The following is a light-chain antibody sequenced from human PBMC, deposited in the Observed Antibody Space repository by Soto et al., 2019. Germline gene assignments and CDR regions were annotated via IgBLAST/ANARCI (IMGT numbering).Light chain of an antibody. CDR1: QSFSNY. CDR3: QQRSNWPPWT. CDR2: DAS. J-gene: IGKJ1*01. V-gene: IGKV3-11*01. Sequence: ENVLTQSPATLSLSPGERATLSCRASQSFSNYLAWYQQKPGQAPRLLIYDASNRATGIPARFSGSGSGTDFTLTISSLEPEDSAVYYCQQRSNWPPWTFGQGTKVDI.